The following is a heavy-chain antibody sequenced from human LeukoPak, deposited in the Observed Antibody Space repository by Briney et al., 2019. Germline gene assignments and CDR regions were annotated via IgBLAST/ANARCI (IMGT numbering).Heavy chain of an antibody. V-gene: IGHV4-4*07. D-gene: IGHD6-13*01. Sequence: SETLSLTCTVSGGSIISYYWSWIRQPAGKGLEWIGRIYTSGSTNYSPSLKSRVTMSVDTSKNQFSLKLSSVTAADTAVYYCARGVSSSWYGGLDYWGQGTLVTVSS. CDR2: IYTSGST. J-gene: IGHJ4*02. CDR3: ARGVSSSWYGGLDY. CDR1: GGSIISYY.